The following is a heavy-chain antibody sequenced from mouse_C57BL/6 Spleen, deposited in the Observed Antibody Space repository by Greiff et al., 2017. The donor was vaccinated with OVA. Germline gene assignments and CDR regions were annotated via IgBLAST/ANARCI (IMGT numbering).Heavy chain of an antibody. J-gene: IGHJ3*01. CDR3: ARADYDEGFAY. V-gene: IGHV5-9*01. Sequence: EVNVVESGGGLVKPGGSPHPSFSSSGFTFSSYTMSWVRQTPEKRLEWVATISGGGGNTYYPDSVKGRFTISRDNAKNTLYLQMSSLRSEDTALYYCARADYDEGFAYWGQGTLVTVSA. CDR2: ISGGGGNT. CDR1: GFTFSSYT. D-gene: IGHD2-4*01.